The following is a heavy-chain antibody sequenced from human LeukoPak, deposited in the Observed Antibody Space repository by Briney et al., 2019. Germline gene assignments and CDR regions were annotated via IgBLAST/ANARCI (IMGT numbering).Heavy chain of an antibody. D-gene: IGHD1-26*01. CDR2: IYHSGST. CDR3: ARVAYSGSYSFDY. V-gene: IGHV4-30-2*01. Sequence: SQTLSLTCAVSGGSISSGGYSWSWIRQPPGKGLEWIVYIYHSGSTYYNPSLKSRVTISVDRSKSQFSLKLSSVTAADTAVYYCARVAYSGSYSFDYWGQGTLVTVSS. CDR1: GGSISSGGYS. J-gene: IGHJ4*02.